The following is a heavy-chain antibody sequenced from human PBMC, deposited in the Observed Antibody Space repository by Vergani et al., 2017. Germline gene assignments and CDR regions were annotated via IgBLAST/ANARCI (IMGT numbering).Heavy chain of an antibody. V-gene: IGHV4-39*01. J-gene: IGHJ4*02. Sequence: QVQLQQWGAGLVKPSETLSLTCTVSGGSISSSSYYWGWIRQPPGKGLEWIGSIYYSGSTYYNPSLKSRVTISVDTSKNQFSLKLSSVTAADTAVYYCAKTYYDFWSGYYYFDYWGQGTLVTVSS. D-gene: IGHD3-3*01. CDR1: GGSISSSSYY. CDR3: AKTYYDFWSGYYYFDY. CDR2: IYYSGST.